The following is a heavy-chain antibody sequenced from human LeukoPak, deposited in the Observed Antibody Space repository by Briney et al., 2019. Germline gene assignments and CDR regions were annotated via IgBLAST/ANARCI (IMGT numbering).Heavy chain of an antibody. CDR3: AKAPPYYSDSSGYFQH. V-gene: IGHV3-9*01. CDR1: RFTFDDSA. J-gene: IGHJ1*01. Sequence: GRSLRLSCAASRFTFDDSAMHWVRHVPGKGLEWVSGISWNSGIIDYADSVKGRFTISRDNAKNSLYLQMNNLRPDDTAFYYCAKAPPYYSDSSGYFQHWGQGTLVTVSS. D-gene: IGHD3-22*01. CDR2: ISWNSGII.